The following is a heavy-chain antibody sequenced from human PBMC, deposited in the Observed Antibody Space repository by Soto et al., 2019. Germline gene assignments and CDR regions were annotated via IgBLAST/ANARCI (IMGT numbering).Heavy chain of an antibody. CDR1: GGTFSSYA. CDR2: IIPIFGTA. CDR3: AFSGLTYYFDY. D-gene: IGHD1-26*01. V-gene: IGHV1-69*01. J-gene: IGHJ4*02. Sequence: QVQLVQSGAEVKKPGSSVKVSCKASGGTFSSYAISWVRQAPGQGLEWMGGIIPIFGTANYAQKFQGRVTITADESTSTAYMEXXXXXXXXXXXXXCAFSGLTYYFDYWGXXTLX.